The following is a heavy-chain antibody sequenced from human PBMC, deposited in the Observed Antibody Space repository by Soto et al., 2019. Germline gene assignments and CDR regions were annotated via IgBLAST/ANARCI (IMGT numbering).Heavy chain of an antibody. Sequence: GGSLRLSCAASGFTFSSYAMHWVRQAPGKGLEWVAVISYDGSNKYYADSVKGRFTISRDNSKNTLYLQMNSLRAEDTAVYYCARDGGAELEMYYFDYCGQGTLVTVSS. CDR1: GFTFSSYA. V-gene: IGHV3-30-3*01. J-gene: IGHJ4*02. D-gene: IGHD1-1*01. CDR3: ARDGGAELEMYYFDY. CDR2: ISYDGSNK.